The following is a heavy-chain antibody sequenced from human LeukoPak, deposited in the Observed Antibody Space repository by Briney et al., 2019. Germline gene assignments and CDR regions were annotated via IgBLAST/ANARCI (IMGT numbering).Heavy chain of an antibody. CDR2: ISGSGGST. Sequence: GGSLRLSCAASGFTFSSYAMHWVRQAPGKGLEWVSAISGSGGSTYYADSVKGRFTISRDNSKNTLYLQMNSLRAEDTAVYYCAKDSGYSSGWYFDYWGQGTLVTVSS. J-gene: IGHJ4*02. D-gene: IGHD6-19*01. CDR1: GFTFSSYA. V-gene: IGHV3-23*01. CDR3: AKDSGYSSGWYFDY.